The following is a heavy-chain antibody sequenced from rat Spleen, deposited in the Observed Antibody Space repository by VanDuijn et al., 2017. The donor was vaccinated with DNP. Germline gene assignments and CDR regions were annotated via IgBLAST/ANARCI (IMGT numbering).Heavy chain of an antibody. CDR2: ISSGGSS. CDR1: GLSLTSYN. J-gene: IGHJ2*01. Sequence: QVQLKESGPGLVQPSQTLSLTCTVAGLSLTSYNVHWVRQPPGKGLEWIVAISSGGSSYFNSAPKSRLSISRDTSKSQVFLKMNSLQTEDTAMYFCARNYFDYWGQGVMVTVSS. CDR3: ARNYFDY. V-gene: IGHV2S8*01.